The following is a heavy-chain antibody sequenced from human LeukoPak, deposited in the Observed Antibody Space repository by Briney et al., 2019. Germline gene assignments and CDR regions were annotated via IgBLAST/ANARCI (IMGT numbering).Heavy chain of an antibody. J-gene: IGHJ4*02. CDR2: ISGSGGST. D-gene: IGHD6-13*01. CDR3: AKGPYSSSWYDY. V-gene: IGHV3-23*01. CDR1: GFTFSSYA. Sequence: GESLRLSCAASGFTFSSYAMSWVRQAPGKGLEWVSAISGSGGSTYYADSVKGRFTISRDNSKNTLYLQMNSLRAEDTAVYYCAKGPYSSSWYDYWGQGTLVTVSS.